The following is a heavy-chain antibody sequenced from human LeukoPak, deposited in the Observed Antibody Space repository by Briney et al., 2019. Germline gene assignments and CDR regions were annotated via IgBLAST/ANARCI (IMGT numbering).Heavy chain of an antibody. J-gene: IGHJ5*02. D-gene: IGHD5-18*01. CDR2: INPSGGST. Sequence: ASVKVSCKASGYTFTSYYMHWVRQAPGQGLEWMGIINPSGGSTSYAQKFQGRVTVTRDTSTSTVYMELSSLRSEDTAVYYCAVVDTAMVKGNNWFDPWGQGTLVTVSS. CDR3: AVVDTAMVKGNNWFDP. CDR1: GYTFTSYY. V-gene: IGHV1-46*01.